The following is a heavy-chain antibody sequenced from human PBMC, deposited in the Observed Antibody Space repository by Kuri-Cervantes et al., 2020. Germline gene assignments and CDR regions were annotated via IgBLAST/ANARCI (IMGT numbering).Heavy chain of an antibody. V-gene: IGHV3-30*18. J-gene: IGHJ4*02. CDR2: ISYDGSNK. D-gene: IGHD1-26*01. Sequence: RTLSLTCAASGFTFSSYGMHWVRQAPGEGLEWVAVISYDGSNKYYADSVKGRFTISRDNSKNTLYLQMNSLRAEDTAVYYCAKDGGPFSPWELQYFDYWGQGTLVTVSS. CDR1: GFTFSSYG. CDR3: AKDGGPFSPWELQYFDY.